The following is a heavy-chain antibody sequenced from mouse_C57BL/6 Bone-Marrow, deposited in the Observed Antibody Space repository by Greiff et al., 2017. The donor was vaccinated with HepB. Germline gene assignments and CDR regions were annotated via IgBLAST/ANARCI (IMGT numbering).Heavy chain of an antibody. Sequence: QVQLQQPGAELVKPGASVKMSCKASGYTFTSYWITWVKQRPGQGLEWIGDIYPGSGSTNYNEKFKSKATLTVDTSSSTAYMQLSSLTSEDSAVYYCAREGYSYGSSYERFAYWGQGTLVTVSA. CDR1: GYTFTSYW. V-gene: IGHV1-55*01. D-gene: IGHD1-1*01. J-gene: IGHJ3*01. CDR2: IYPGSGST. CDR3: AREGYSYGSSYERFAY.